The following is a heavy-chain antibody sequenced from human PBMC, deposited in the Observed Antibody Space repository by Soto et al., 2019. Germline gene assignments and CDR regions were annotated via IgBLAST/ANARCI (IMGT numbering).Heavy chain of an antibody. CDR3: AKVLDASMVVNGSLY. V-gene: IGHV3-23*01. CDR2: IGGSGDST. CDR1: GFTFSSYA. D-gene: IGHD5-18*01. Sequence: GGSLRLSCAASGFTFSSYAMSWVRQAPGKGLEWVSAIGGSGDSTYYADSVKGRLTISRDNSKNTLYLQVNSLRAEDTAVYYCAKVLDASMVVNGSLYWGQGTLVTVSS. J-gene: IGHJ4*02.